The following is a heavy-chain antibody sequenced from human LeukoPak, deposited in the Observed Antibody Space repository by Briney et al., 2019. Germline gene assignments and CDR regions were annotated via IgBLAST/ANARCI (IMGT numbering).Heavy chain of an antibody. CDR3: AKRYCSSTSCYWGYYYGMDV. CDR2: ISGSGGST. CDR1: GFTFSSYA. V-gene: IGHV3-23*01. Sequence: GGSPGLSCAASGFTFSSYAMSWVRQAPGKGLEWVSAISGSGGSTYYADSVKGRFTISRDNSKNTLYLQMNSLRAEDTAVYYCAKRYCSSTSCYWGYYYGMDVWGKGTTVTVSS. J-gene: IGHJ6*04. D-gene: IGHD2-2*01.